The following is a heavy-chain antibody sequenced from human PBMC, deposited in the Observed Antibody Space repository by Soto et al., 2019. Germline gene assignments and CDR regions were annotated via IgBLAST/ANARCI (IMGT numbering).Heavy chain of an antibody. D-gene: IGHD2-21*02. Sequence: QVPLVESGGGLVKAGGSLRLSCAASGFTFSDYYMTWIRQAPGKGLEWVSYISSSSSYTNYADSVKGRFTISRDNAKNSLYLQMNSLRAEDTAVYYCARDDRAYCGGDCYSHYYGMDVWGQGTTVTVSS. CDR2: ISSSSSYT. J-gene: IGHJ6*02. CDR3: ARDDRAYCGGDCYSHYYGMDV. V-gene: IGHV3-11*05. CDR1: GFTFSDYY.